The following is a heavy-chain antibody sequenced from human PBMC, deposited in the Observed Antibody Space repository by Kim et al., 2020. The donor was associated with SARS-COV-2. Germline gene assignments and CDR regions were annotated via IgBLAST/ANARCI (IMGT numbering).Heavy chain of an antibody. V-gene: IGHV1-69*13. CDR1: GGTFSSYA. CDR2: IIPIFGTA. Sequence: SVKVSCKASGGTFSSYAISWVRQAPGQGLEWMGGIIPIFGTANYAQKFQGRVTITADESTSTAYMELSSLRSEDTAVYYCARDYGEHEGYFDYWGQGTLVTVSS. J-gene: IGHJ4*02. D-gene: IGHD4-17*01. CDR3: ARDYGEHEGYFDY.